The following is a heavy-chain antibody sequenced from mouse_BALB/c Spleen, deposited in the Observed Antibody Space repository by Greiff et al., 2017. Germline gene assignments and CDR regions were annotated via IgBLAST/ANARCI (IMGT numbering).Heavy chain of an antibody. J-gene: IGHJ1*01. CDR2: IAPGSGST. CDR3: ARNWDPSYWYFDV. CDR1: GYTFTSYW. V-gene: IGHV1S41*01. Sequence: DLVKPGASVKLSCKASGYTFTSYWINWIKQRPGQGLEWIGRIAPGSGSTYYNEMFKGKATLTVDTSSSTAYIQLSSLSSEDSAVYFCARNWDPSYWYFDVWGAGTTVTVAS. D-gene: IGHD4-1*01.